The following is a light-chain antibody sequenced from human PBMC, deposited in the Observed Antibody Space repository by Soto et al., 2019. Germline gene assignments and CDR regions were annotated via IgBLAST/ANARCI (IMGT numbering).Light chain of an antibody. CDR3: AAWDDSLNGFYV. Sequence: QSMLTQPPSASGTPGQRVTISCSGSSSNIGSNTVNWYQQLPGTAPKLLIYSNNQRPSGVPDRFSGSKSGTSASLAISGLQSEDEADYYCAAWDDSLNGFYVFGTATRSPS. V-gene: IGLV1-44*01. CDR2: SNN. CDR1: SSNIGSNT. J-gene: IGLJ1*01.